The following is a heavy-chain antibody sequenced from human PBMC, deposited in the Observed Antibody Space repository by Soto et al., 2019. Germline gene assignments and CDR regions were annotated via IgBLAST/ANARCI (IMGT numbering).Heavy chain of an antibody. CDR3: ASKYYYDSSGYPH. Sequence: QVQLQESGPGLVKPSETLSLTCTVSGGSISSYYWSWIRQPPGKGLEWIGYIYYSGSTNYNPSLKSRVTISVDTSKNQFSLKLSSVTAADTAVDYCASKYYYDSSGYPHWGQGTLVTVSS. CDR1: GGSISSYY. D-gene: IGHD3-22*01. CDR2: IYYSGST. V-gene: IGHV4-59*08. J-gene: IGHJ4*02.